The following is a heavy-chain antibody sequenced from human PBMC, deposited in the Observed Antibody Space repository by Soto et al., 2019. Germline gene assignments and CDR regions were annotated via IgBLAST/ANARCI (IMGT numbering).Heavy chain of an antibody. D-gene: IGHD5-18*01. J-gene: IGHJ4*02. CDR2: ISGSGGST. CDR3: AKGSAVDTAMVKIFDY. Sequence: HPGGSLRLSCAASGFTFSSYAMSWVRQAPGKGLEWVSAISGSGGSTYYADSVKGRFTISRDNSKNTLYLQMNSLRAEDTAVYYCAKGSAVDTAMVKIFDYWGQGTLVTVSS. V-gene: IGHV3-23*01. CDR1: GFTFSSYA.